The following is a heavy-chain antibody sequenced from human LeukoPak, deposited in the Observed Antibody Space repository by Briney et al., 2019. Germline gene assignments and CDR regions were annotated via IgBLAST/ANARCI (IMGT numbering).Heavy chain of an antibody. D-gene: IGHD3-10*01. CDR1: GFTFSSYG. J-gene: IGHJ4*02. CDR2: ISYDGSNK. V-gene: IGHV3-30*18. CDR3: AKDHAHYYGSGSYFDY. Sequence: GGSLRLSCAASGFTFSSYGMHWVRQAPGKGLEWVAVISYDGSNKYYADSVKGRFTISRDNSKNTLYLRMNSLRAEDTAVYYCAKDHAHYYGSGSYFDYWGQGTLVTVSS.